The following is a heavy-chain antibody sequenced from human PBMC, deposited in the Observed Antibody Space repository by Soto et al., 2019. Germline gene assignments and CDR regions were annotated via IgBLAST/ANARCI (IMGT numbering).Heavy chain of an antibody. CDR1: EFPVSSNY. CDR2: IYSGGNT. D-gene: IGHD3-10*01. CDR3: AITSYGSGSYSDY. Sequence: PGGSLRLSCAASEFPVSSNYMTWVRQAPGKGLEWVSVIYSGGNTYYADSVKGRFTISRDNSKNTLYLQMNSLRAEDTAVYYCAITSYGSGSYSDYWGQGTLVTVSS. V-gene: IGHV3-53*01. J-gene: IGHJ4*02.